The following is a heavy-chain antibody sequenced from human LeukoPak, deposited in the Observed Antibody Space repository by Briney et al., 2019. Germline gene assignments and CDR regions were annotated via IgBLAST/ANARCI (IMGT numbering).Heavy chain of an antibody. V-gene: IGHV4-4*07. D-gene: IGHD2-15*01. CDR1: GGSISSYY. CDR3: ARDAGSWNHDGNWFDP. CDR2: IYTSGST. J-gene: IGHJ5*02. Sequence: QASETLSLTCTVSGGSISSYYWSWIRQPAGKGLEWIGRIYTSGSTNYNPSLKSRVTMSVDTSKNQFSLKLSSVTAAHTAVYCCARDAGSWNHDGNWFDPWGQGTLVTVSS.